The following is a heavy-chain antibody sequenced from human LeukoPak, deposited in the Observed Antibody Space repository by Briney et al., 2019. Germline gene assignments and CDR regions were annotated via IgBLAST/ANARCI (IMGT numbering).Heavy chain of an antibody. J-gene: IGHJ4*02. CDR3: AKNYYVDY. D-gene: IGHD2/OR15-2a*01. V-gene: IGHV3-30*04. Sequence: GGSLRLSCAASGFTFSNYAMHWVRQAPGKGLEWVAVISYDGSTKYYADSVKGRFTISRDNSKNTLYLQMNSLRAEDTAVYYCAKNYYVDYWGQGTLVTASS. CDR2: ISYDGSTK. CDR1: GFTFSNYA.